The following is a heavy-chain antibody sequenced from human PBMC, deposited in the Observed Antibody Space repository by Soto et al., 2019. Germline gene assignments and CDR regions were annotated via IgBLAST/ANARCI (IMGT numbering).Heavy chain of an antibody. D-gene: IGHD1-26*01. V-gene: IGHV3-23*01. J-gene: IGHJ4*02. CDR2: ISGSGDNT. CDR1: GFTFSSYA. Sequence: EVQLLESGGGLVQPGGSLRLSCAASGFTFSSYAMRWVRQAPVKGLEWVSAISGSGDNTYYADSVKVRFTISRDNSKNTLYLQMNSLRAEDTAVYYCARRGSGSYYDYWGQGTLVTVSS. CDR3: ARRGSGSYYDY.